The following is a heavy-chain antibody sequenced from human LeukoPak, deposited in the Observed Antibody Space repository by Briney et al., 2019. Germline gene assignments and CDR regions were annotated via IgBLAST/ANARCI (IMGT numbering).Heavy chain of an antibody. J-gene: IGHJ4*02. CDR3: ARDARLGCGGDCSTLFDY. D-gene: IGHD2-21*02. Sequence: GASVKVSCKASGYTFTSYGISWVRQAPGQGLEWMGIINPSGGSTSYAQKFQGRVTMTRDTSTSTVYMELSSLRSEDTAVYYCARDARLGCGGDCSTLFDYWGQGTLVTVSS. CDR2: INPSGGST. V-gene: IGHV1-46*01. CDR1: GYTFTSYG.